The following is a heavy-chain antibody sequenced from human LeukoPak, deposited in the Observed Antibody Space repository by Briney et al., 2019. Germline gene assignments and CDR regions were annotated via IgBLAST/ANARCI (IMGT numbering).Heavy chain of an antibody. D-gene: IGHD6-13*01. J-gene: IGHJ3*02. CDR1: GGSITSTNYY. V-gene: IGHV4-39*07. CDR3: ARGISSIVGLDAFDI. CDR2: IYYSGIT. Sequence: SETLSLTCTVSGGSITSTNYYWGWIRLPPGQGLEWIGTIYYSGITYYNTSLESRVTISLDTSKNQFSLKLSSVTAADTAVYYCARGISSIVGLDAFDIWGQGTMVTVSS.